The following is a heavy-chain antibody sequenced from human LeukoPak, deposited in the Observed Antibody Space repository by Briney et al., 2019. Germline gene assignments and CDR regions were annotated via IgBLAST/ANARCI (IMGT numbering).Heavy chain of an antibody. Sequence: GGSLRLSCAASGFTFSSYAMIWVRQAPGKGLEWVSAISGSGGSTYYADSVKGRFTISRDNSKNTLHLQMNSLRAEDTIVYYCAKGLPAAIGVFDYWGQGTLVTVSS. V-gene: IGHV3-23*01. CDR3: AKGLPAAIGVFDY. CDR1: GFTFSSYA. CDR2: ISGSGGST. D-gene: IGHD2-2*02. J-gene: IGHJ4*02.